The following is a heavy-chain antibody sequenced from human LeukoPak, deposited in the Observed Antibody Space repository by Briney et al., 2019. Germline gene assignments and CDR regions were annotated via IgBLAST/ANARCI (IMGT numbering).Heavy chain of an antibody. V-gene: IGHV3-11*04. CDR1: GFTFRDYY. CDR3: ARDRWAAAASFDY. J-gene: IGHJ4*02. D-gene: IGHD6-13*01. Sequence: GGSLRLSCAASGFTFRDYYMSWIRQAPGKGLEWVSCISSSGSTIYYADSVKGRFTISRDNAKNSLYLQINSLRAEDTAVYYCARDRWAAAASFDYWGQGTLVTVSS. CDR2: ISSSGSTI.